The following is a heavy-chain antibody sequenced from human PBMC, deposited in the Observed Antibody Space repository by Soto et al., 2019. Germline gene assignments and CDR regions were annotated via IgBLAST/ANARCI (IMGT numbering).Heavy chain of an antibody. J-gene: IGHJ4*01. Sequence: ASVKVSCKAYGYTFTIYGISRVRQAPGQGLERMEWKSAYNGKTKYAQKLKDRVTMTTDTSTSTVYMLLRILRSDDTAVYYCARDKGDGSGSYYGYWG. CDR1: GYTFTIYG. V-gene: IGHV1-18*01. CDR2: KSAYNGKT. D-gene: IGHD3-10*01. CDR3: ARDKGDGSGSYYGY.